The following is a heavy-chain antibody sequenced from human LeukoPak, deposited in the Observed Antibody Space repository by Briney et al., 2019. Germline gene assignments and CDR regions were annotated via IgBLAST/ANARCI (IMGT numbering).Heavy chain of an antibody. CDR3: ARHHYYGSGSYGFDP. Sequence: GGSLRLSCAASGFTVSRNYMSWVRQAPGKGLEWVSVLYSDGSTYHADSVKGRFTISRDNSKNTLYLQMNSLKASDTAMYYCARHHYYGSGSYGFDPWGQGTLVTVSS. J-gene: IGHJ5*02. CDR1: GFTVSRNY. CDR2: LYSDGST. D-gene: IGHD3-10*01. V-gene: IGHV3-53*01.